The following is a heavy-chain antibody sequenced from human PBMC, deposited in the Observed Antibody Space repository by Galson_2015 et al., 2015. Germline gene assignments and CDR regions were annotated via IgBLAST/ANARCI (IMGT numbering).Heavy chain of an antibody. V-gene: IGHV1-18*01. CDR1: GYTFTSYG. Sequence: QSGAEVKKPGASVKVSCKASGYTFTSYGISWVRQAPGQGLEWMGWISAYNGNTNYAQKLQGRVTMTTDTSTSTAYMELRSLRSDDTAVYYCARGMHDYGDYSSGWYFDLWGRGTLVTVSS. D-gene: IGHD4-17*01. J-gene: IGHJ2*01. CDR3: ARGMHDYGDYSSGWYFDL. CDR2: ISAYNGNT.